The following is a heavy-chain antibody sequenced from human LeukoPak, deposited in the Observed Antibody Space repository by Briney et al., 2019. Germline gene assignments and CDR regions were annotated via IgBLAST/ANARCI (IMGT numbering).Heavy chain of an antibody. CDR2: IIPIFGTA. J-gene: IGHJ5*02. Sequence: GSSVKVSCKASGGTFSSYAIGWVRQAPGQGLEWMGGIIPIFGTANYAQKFQGRVTITTDESTSTAYMELSSLRSEDTAVYYCARGGYYGSGYDWFDPWGQGTLVTVSS. CDR3: ARGGYYGSGYDWFDP. V-gene: IGHV1-69*05. CDR1: GGTFSSYA. D-gene: IGHD3-10*01.